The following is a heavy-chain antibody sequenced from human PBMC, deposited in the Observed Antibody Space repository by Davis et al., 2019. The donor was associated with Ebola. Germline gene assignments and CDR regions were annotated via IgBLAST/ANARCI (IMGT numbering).Heavy chain of an antibody. CDR3: ARVEYQLLLSWFDP. Sequence: PGGSLRLSCTVSGYSISSGYYWGWIRQPPGKGLEWIGSIYHSGSTYYNPSLKSRVTISVDTSKNQFSLKLSSVTAADTAVYYCARVEYQLLLSWFDPWGQGTLVTVSS. V-gene: IGHV4-38-2*02. CDR2: IYHSGST. D-gene: IGHD2-2*01. J-gene: IGHJ5*02. CDR1: GYSISSGYY.